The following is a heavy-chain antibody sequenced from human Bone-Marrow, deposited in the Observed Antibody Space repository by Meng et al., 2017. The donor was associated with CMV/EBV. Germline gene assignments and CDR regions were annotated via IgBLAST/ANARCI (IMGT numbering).Heavy chain of an antibody. D-gene: IGHD3-3*01. CDR1: GFTFSTYA. V-gene: IGHV3-23*01. Sequence: GESLKISCAASGFTFSTYAMSWFRQAPGKGLEWVSAISGSGTSTYYADSVKGRFTISRDNAKNSLYLQMNSLRAEDTAVYYCAALGGFLGDYWGQGTRVTGSS. CDR3: AALGGFLGDY. J-gene: IGHJ4*02. CDR2: ISGSGTST.